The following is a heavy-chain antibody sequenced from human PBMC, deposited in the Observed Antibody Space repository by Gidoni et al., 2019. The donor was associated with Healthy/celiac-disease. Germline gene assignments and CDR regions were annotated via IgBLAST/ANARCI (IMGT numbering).Heavy chain of an antibody. D-gene: IGHD3-10*01. Sequence: QVQLVESGGGVVQPGRSLRLSCAASGFTFSSYGMHWVRQAPGKGLEWVAVISYDGSNKYYADSVKGRFTISRDNSKNTLYLQMNSLRAEDTAVYYCAKLWLRELPPFDYWGQGTLVTVSS. J-gene: IGHJ4*02. CDR3: AKLWLRELPPFDY. CDR2: ISYDGSNK. V-gene: IGHV3-30*18. CDR1: GFTFSSYG.